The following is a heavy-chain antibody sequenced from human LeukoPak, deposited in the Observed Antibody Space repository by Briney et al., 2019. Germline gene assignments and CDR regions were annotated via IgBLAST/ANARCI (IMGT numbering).Heavy chain of an antibody. Sequence: GASVKVSCKTPGYTFSSYAITWLRQTPGQGLEWMGWIRPYNDDTNYAQNFQARVAMTADTSTKTVYMELRSLTSDDTAVYFCAREGSYGDYLTLDYWGQGTLVTVSS. CDR2: IRPYNDDT. J-gene: IGHJ4*02. V-gene: IGHV1-18*04. CDR1: GYTFSSYA. CDR3: AREGSYGDYLTLDY. D-gene: IGHD4-17*01.